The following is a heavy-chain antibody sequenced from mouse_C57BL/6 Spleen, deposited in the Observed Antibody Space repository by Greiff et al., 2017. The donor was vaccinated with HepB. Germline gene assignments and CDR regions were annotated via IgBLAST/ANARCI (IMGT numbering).Heavy chain of an antibody. Sequence: EVQLQQSGPELVKPGASVKIPCKASGYTFTDYNMDWVKQSHGKSLEWIGDINPNNGGTIYNQKFKGKATLTVDKSSSTAYMELRSLTSEDTAVYYCARLNLAYYSNPYYAMDYWGQGTSVTVSS. D-gene: IGHD2-5*01. J-gene: IGHJ4*01. CDR1: GYTFTDYN. CDR2: INPNNGGT. V-gene: IGHV1-18*01. CDR3: ARLNLAYYSNPYYAMDY.